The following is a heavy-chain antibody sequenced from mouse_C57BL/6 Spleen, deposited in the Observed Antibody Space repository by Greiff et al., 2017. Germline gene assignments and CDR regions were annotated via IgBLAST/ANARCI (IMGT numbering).Heavy chain of an antibody. J-gene: IGHJ2*01. CDR2: ISYDGSN. CDR3: ARGEYGDFDY. V-gene: IGHV3-6*01. Sequence: DVKLVESGPGLVKPSQSLSLTCSVTGYSITSGYYWNWIRQFPGNKLEWMGYISYDGSNNYNPSLKNRISITRDTSKNQFFLKLNSVTTEDTATYYCARGEYGDFDYWGQGTTLTVSS. CDR1: GYSITSGYY. D-gene: IGHD1-1*02.